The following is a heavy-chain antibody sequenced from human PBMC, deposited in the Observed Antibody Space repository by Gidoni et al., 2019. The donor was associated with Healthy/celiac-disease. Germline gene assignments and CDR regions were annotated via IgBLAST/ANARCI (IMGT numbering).Heavy chain of an antibody. CDR3: ARDPFSRAAAGDAFDI. Sequence: EVQLVESGGGLVQPGGSLRLSCAASGFTFSSYSMNWVRQAPGKGLAWVSYISSSSSTIYYADSVKGRFTISRDNAKNSLYLQMNSLRAEDTAVYYCARDPFSRAAAGDAFDIWGQGTMVTVSS. CDR1: GFTFSSYS. V-gene: IGHV3-48*01. J-gene: IGHJ3*02. D-gene: IGHD6-13*01. CDR2: ISSSSSTI.